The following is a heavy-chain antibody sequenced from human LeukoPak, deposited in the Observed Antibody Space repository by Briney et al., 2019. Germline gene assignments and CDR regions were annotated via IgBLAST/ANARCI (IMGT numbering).Heavy chain of an antibody. D-gene: IGHD3-10*01. CDR1: GFTVRSNY. Sequence: GGSLRLSCAASGFTVRSNYMSWVREAPGRGLEWVSVIYSGGSTYYADSVKGRFTISRDNSKNTLYLQMNSLRAEDTAVYYCARAGDYYGSGRYLRHWGQGTLVTVSS. CDR2: IYSGGST. V-gene: IGHV3-66*01. CDR3: ARAGDYYGSGRYLRH. J-gene: IGHJ4*02.